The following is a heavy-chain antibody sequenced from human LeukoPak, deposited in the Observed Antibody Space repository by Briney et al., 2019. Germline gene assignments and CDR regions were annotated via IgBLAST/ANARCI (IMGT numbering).Heavy chain of an antibody. CDR1: GYTFTCYY. J-gene: IGHJ6*02. V-gene: IGHV1-2*02. CDR3: ARVNRSYYDFWSGHDSYYGMDV. D-gene: IGHD3-3*01. Sequence: ASVKVSCKASGYTFTCYYMHWVRQAPGQGLEWMGWINPNSGGTNYAQKFQGRVTMTRDTSISAAYMELSRLRSDDTAVYYCARVNRSYYDFWSGHDSYYGMDVWGQGATVTVSS. CDR2: INPNSGGT.